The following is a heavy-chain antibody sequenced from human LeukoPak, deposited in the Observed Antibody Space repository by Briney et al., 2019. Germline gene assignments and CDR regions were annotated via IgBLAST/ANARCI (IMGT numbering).Heavy chain of an antibody. CDR1: GGSISSGSYY. Sequence: SETLSLTCTVSGGSISSGSYYWSWILQPAGKGLEWIGRIYTSGSTNYNPSLKSRVTISVDTSKNQFSLKLSSVTAADTAVYYCARSPPTRRASVYYFDYWGQGTLVTVSS. CDR3: ARSPPTRRASVYYFDY. J-gene: IGHJ4*02. V-gene: IGHV4-61*02. CDR2: IYTSGST. D-gene: IGHD2-8*01.